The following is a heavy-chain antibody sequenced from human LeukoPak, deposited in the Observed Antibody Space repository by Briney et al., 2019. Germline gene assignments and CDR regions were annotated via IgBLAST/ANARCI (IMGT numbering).Heavy chain of an antibody. V-gene: IGHV3-66*02. J-gene: IGHJ6*03. CDR3: ARDSAVHYYMDV. D-gene: IGHD3-10*01. CDR2: IYSGGST. Sequence: PGGSLRLSCAASGFTVSSNYMSWVRQAPGKGLEWVSVIYSGGSTYYADSVKGRFTISNDNSKNTLYLQMNSLRAEDTAVYYCARDSAVHYYMDVWGKGTTVTVSS. CDR1: GFTVSSNY.